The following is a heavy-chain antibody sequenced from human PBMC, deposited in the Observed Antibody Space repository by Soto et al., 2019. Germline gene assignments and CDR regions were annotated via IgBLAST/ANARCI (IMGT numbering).Heavy chain of an antibody. CDR2: IYYTGST. J-gene: IGHJ5*02. Sequence: SETLSLTCTVSGGSISSGDYYWSWIRQPPGKGLEWIGYIYYTGSTNYNPSLKSRVTISVDTSKNQFSLKLSSVTAADTAVYYCARASGCSGDSCAFDPWGQGTLVTVSS. CDR1: GGSISSGDYY. V-gene: IGHV4-61*08. CDR3: ARASGCSGDSCAFDP. D-gene: IGHD2-15*01.